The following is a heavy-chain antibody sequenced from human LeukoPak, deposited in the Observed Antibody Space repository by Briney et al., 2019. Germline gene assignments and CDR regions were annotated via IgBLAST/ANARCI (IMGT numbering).Heavy chain of an antibody. Sequence: GGSLRLSCAASGFTFSSYSMNWVRQAPGKGLEWVSYISSSSSTIYYADSVRGRFTISRDNAKSSLYLQMNSLRAEDTAVYYCAREGYYGSGSYSAFDIWGQGTMVTVSS. V-gene: IGHV3-48*04. CDR3: AREGYYGSGSYSAFDI. D-gene: IGHD3-10*01. CDR2: ISSSSSTI. J-gene: IGHJ3*02. CDR1: GFTFSSYS.